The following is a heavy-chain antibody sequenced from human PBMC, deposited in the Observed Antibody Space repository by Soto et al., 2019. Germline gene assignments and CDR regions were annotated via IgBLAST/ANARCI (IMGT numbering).Heavy chain of an antibody. J-gene: IGHJ6*02. Sequence: PGESLKISCKASGYTFINYWIAWVRQMPGTGLEWMGIIHPGDSDVRYSPSFQGLVTFSADKSINTAYAQWSSLKASDTALYYCARHVGGRDYYYGIDVWGQGTTVTVSS. CDR3: ARHVGGRDYYYGIDV. CDR1: GYTFINYW. V-gene: IGHV5-51*01. CDR2: IHPGDSDV.